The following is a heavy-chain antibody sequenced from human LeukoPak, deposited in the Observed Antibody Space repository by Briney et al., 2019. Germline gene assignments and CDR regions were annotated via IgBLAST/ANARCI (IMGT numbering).Heavy chain of an antibody. J-gene: IGHJ2*01. CDR2: IYSDDST. CDR1: GFTFSGYA. Sequence: GGSLRLSCAASGFTFSGYAMTWVRQAPGKGLEWVSVIYSDDSTYYADSVKGRFTISRDNSKNTLYLQMNSLRVEDTATYYCAKALNYWYFDLWGRGSLVTVSS. V-gene: IGHV3-23*03. CDR3: AKALNYWYFDL.